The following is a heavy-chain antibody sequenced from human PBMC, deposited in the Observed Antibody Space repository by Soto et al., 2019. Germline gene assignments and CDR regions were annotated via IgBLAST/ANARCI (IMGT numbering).Heavy chain of an antibody. V-gene: IGHV1-18*04. J-gene: IGHJ4*02. Sequence: ASGKVSCKASGYTFTSYGISWVRQAPGQGLEWMGWISAYNGNTNYAQKLQGRVTMTTDTSTSTAYMELRSLRSDDTAVYYCATAQPFKYCSSTSCYMIRPFDYWGQGTLVTVSS. CDR3: ATAQPFKYCSSTSCYMIRPFDY. CDR1: GYTFTSYG. D-gene: IGHD2-2*02. CDR2: ISAYNGNT.